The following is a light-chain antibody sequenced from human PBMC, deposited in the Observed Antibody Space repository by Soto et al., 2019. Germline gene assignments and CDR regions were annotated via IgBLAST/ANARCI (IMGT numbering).Light chain of an antibody. CDR2: GAS. Sequence: EIVMTQSPATLSVSPGERATLSCRASQSVSSNSAWYQQKPGQAPRLLIYGASTRATGIPARFSGSGSGTEVTLTISSLQSEDFAVYYCQQYNNWPPYTFGQGTKLEIK. V-gene: IGKV3-15*01. CDR3: QQYNNWPPYT. J-gene: IGKJ2*01. CDR1: QSVSSN.